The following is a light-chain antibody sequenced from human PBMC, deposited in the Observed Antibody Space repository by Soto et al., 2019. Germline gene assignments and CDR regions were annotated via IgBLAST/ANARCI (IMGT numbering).Light chain of an antibody. Sequence: QSVLTQPPSVSAAPGQRVTISCSGSSSNIGNNYVSWFQQFPGTAPKLLIYDNDKRPSGIPDRFSASKSGTSATLGITGLQTGDEADYYCGAWDGSLSAVVFGGGTKLTVL. CDR3: GAWDGSLSAVV. V-gene: IGLV1-51*01. J-gene: IGLJ3*02. CDR2: DND. CDR1: SSNIGNNY.